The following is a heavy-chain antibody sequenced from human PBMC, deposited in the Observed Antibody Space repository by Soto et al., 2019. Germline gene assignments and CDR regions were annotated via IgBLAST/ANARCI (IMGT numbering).Heavy chain of an antibody. V-gene: IGHV3-23*01. CDR1: GYTFTGYY. D-gene: IGHD3-16*01. J-gene: IGHJ4*02. CDR2: ISATGGGT. CDR3: AKDRRAGGNSAFYFDF. Sequence: GASVKVSCKASGYTFTGYYMHWVRQAPGKGLEWVSLISATGGGTYYADSVKGRFTISRDNSHNTLYLQVHSLTAEDTAVYYCAKDRRAGGNSAFYFDFWGQGAQVTVSS.